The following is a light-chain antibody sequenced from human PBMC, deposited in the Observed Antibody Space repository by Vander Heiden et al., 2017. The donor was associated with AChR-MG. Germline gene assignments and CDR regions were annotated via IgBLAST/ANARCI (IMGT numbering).Light chain of an antibody. V-gene: IGKV3D-15*01. CDR3: QQYRNWPGT. CDR2: GAS. Sequence: EIVMTQSPATLSVSPGERVTLSCRASQSVSSNLAWYQQKLGQAPRLLMYGASTRATGIPARFSGSGSGTEVTLTISSLQPEDFAVYYCQQYRNWPGTFGQGTKLEIK. CDR1: QSVSSN. J-gene: IGKJ2*01.